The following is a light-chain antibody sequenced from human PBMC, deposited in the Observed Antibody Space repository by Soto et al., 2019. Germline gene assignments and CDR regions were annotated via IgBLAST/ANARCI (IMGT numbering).Light chain of an antibody. V-gene: IGKV3D-15*03. CDR1: QTVRDN. J-gene: IGKJ4*01. CDR2: GAS. Sequence: EIVMTQSPATLSVSPWERATLSCRASQTVRDNLAWYQQKPGQAPRLLIYGASIRATGIPARFSVSGPGTEFTLTIDTLQSEDFAVYYCQQYNIWQLTFGGGTKVEIK. CDR3: QQYNIWQLT.